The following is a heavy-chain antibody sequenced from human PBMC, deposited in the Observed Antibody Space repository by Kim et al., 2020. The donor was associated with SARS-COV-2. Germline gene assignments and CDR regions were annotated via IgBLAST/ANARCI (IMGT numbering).Heavy chain of an antibody. CDR3: ASGWAMDA. CDR2: TYYRSEWET. Sequence: SQTLSLTCVISGDSVSSKSAAWNWIRQSPSRGLEWLGRTYYRSEWETDYAPSVKSRITINSDTSKNQFSLQLNSVTPDDTAVYFCASGWAMDAWGQGSTVIVSS. V-gene: IGHV6-1*01. J-gene: IGHJ6*02. D-gene: IGHD3-16*01. CDR1: GDSVSSKSAA.